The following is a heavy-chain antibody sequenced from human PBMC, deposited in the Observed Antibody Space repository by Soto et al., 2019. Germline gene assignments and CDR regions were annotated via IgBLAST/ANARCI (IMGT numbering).Heavy chain of an antibody. V-gene: IGHV3-23*01. CDR3: EKQGTAYGLLDD. CDR1: GLTFSSYA. CDR2: ISGSGGTT. D-gene: IGHD1-26*01. Sequence: AGSLRLSCAASGLTFSSYAMGYVRQAPGKGLEWVSAISGSGGTTYYADSVEGRFTISRDNSKNTLCVQMNSRRAEDAAVYYCEKQGTAYGLLDDWGQGTLVNVSS. J-gene: IGHJ4*02.